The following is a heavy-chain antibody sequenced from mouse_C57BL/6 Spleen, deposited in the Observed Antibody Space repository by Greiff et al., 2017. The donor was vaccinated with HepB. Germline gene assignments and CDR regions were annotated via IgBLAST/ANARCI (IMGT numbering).Heavy chain of an antibody. CDR2: ISSGSSTI. D-gene: IGHD1-1*01. Sequence: EVMLVESGGGLVKPGGSLKLSCAASGFTFSDYGMHWVRQAPEKGLEWVAYISSGSSTIYYADTVKGRFTISRDNAKNTLFLQMTSLRSEDTAMYYCARVTTVEGPYYAMDYWGQGTSVTVSS. V-gene: IGHV5-17*01. J-gene: IGHJ4*01. CDR1: GFTFSDYG. CDR3: ARVTTVEGPYYAMDY.